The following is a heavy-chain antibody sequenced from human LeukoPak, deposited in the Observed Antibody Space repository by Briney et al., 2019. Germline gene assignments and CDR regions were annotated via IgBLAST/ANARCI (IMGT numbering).Heavy chain of an antibody. J-gene: IGHJ5*02. V-gene: IGHV1-2*02. CDR1: GYTFTCYY. D-gene: IGHD6-13*01. CDR3: AREEYSGSCNWFDP. Sequence: ASVKVSCKASGYTFTCYYMHWVRQAPGQGLEWMGWINPNSGGTNYAQKFQGRVTMTRDTSISTAYMELSRLRSDDTAVYYCAREEYSGSCNWFDPWGQGTLVTVSS. CDR2: INPNSGGT.